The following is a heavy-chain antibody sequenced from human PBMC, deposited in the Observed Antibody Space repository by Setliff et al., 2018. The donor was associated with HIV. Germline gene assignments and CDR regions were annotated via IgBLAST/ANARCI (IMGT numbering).Heavy chain of an antibody. V-gene: IGHV4-31*03. D-gene: IGHD5-18*01. Sequence: SETLSLTCTVSGGSISSGGYYWSWIRQHPGKGLEWIGYIYYSGSTYYNPSLKSRVTISVDTSKKQFSLKLSSVTAADTAVYYCARRGGYSYGYMDVWGKGTTVTVS. CDR2: IYYSGST. J-gene: IGHJ6*03. CDR3: ARRGGYSYGYMDV. CDR1: GGSISSGGYY.